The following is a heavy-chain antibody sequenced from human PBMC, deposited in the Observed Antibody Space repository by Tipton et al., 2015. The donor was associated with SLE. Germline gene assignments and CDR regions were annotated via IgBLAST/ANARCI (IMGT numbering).Heavy chain of an antibody. D-gene: IGHD6-13*01. J-gene: IGHJ4*02. CDR1: GGSISGGFYY. CDR2: IYINGDT. Sequence: TLSLTCAVSGGSISGGFYYWGWIRQPAGKGLEWIGHIYINGDTRYNPSLKSRVTISVDTSKNQFSLNLSSVRAADTALYYCARGAPAGGFGSWGQGTLVSVSS. CDR3: ARGAPAGGFGS. V-gene: IGHV4-61*09.